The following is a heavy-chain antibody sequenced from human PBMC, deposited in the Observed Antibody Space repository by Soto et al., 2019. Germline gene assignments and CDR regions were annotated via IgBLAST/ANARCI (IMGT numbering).Heavy chain of an antibody. Sequence: EVQLVESGGGLVQPGGSPRLSCATSGFILSDCAMNWVRQAPEKGLEWVSYISSSSSVIDYADSVKGRFTVSRDNARNSLYLQMNSLRAEDTAVYYCARDLSWGSNWYYYMDVWGKGTTVTVSS. CDR2: ISSSSSVI. CDR1: GFILSDCA. J-gene: IGHJ6*03. V-gene: IGHV3-48*01. D-gene: IGHD7-27*01. CDR3: ARDLSWGSNWYYYMDV.